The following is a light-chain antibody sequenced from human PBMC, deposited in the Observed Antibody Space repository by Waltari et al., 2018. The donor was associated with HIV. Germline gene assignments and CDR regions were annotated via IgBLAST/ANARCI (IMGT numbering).Light chain of an antibody. V-gene: IGLV3-9*01. CDR1: NIGSKN. CDR2: RDS. CDR3: QVWDSSTHVV. J-gene: IGLJ2*01. Sequence: SYELTQPLSVSVALGQTARITCGGNNIGSKNVDWYQQKPGQAPVLVIYRDSNRPSGIPERFSGSNSGNTATLTISRAQAGDEADYYCQVWDSSTHVVFGGGTKLTVL.